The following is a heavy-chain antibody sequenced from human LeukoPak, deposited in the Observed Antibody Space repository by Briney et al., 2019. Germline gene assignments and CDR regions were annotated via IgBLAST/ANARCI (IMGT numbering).Heavy chain of an antibody. CDR1: GGTFSSYT. Sequence: SVKVSCKASGGTFSSYTISWVRQAPGQGLEWMGRIIPILGIANYAQKFQGRVTITADKSTSTAYMELSSLRSEDTAVYYCARAKKQGTTVTTGWFDPWGQGTLDTVSS. CDR2: IIPILGIA. D-gene: IGHD4-11*01. J-gene: IGHJ5*02. CDR3: ARAKKQGTTVTTGWFDP. V-gene: IGHV1-69*02.